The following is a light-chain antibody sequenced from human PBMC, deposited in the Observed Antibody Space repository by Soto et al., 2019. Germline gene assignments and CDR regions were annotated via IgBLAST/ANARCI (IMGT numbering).Light chain of an antibody. CDR3: QQYNDYPST. CDR2: DVS. V-gene: IGKV3-11*01. Sequence: EIVLTQSPATLSLSPGERATLSCRASQSVNDFLAWYQQRPGQAPRLLIYDVSKRATGIPARFSGSGFGTDYTLTISRLEPEDFATYYCQQYNDYPSTFGQGTKLEIK. CDR1: QSVNDF. J-gene: IGKJ2*01.